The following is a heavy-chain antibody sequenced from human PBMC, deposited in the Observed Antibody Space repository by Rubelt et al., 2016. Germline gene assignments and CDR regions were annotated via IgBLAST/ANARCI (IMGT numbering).Heavy chain of an antibody. CDR3: ARALVRPYFDY. CDR1: GGTFSSYA. Sequence: QVQLVQSGAEVKKPGSSVKVSCKASGGTFSSYAISWVRPAPGQGLEWMGGLIPIFGTASCGQRFPRRVTITADESTRTTYMELGGLRSEDMALYYCARALVRPYFDYWGQGTLVTVSS. CDR2: LIPIFGTA. J-gene: IGHJ4*02. V-gene: IGHV1-69*01. D-gene: IGHD3-10*01.